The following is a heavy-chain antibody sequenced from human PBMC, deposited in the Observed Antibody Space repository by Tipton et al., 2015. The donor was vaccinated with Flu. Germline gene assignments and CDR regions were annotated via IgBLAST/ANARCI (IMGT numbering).Heavy chain of an antibody. D-gene: IGHD3-22*01. CDR1: GGSVTSFTYF. J-gene: IGHJ4*02. CDR3: ARDPAGYYDNSAYYIFDY. Sequence: TLSLTCTVSGGSVTSFTYFWGWIRQPPGKGLEWIGSINYSDRSYYNPSLKNRVTLSLDTSKNQFSLTLTSVTAADTAVYYCARDPAGYYDNSAYYIFDYWGQGTLVTVSS. V-gene: IGHV4-39*07. CDR2: INYSDRS.